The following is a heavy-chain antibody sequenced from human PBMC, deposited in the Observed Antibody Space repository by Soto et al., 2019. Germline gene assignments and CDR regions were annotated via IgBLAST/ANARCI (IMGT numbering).Heavy chain of an antibody. D-gene: IGHD6-19*01. CDR2: IYHSGST. CDR3: ATPVAAPPGMDV. Sequence: SETLSLTCAVSGGSISGSNWWSWVRQPPGKGLEWIGEIYHSGSTNYNPSLKSRVTISVDKSKNQFSLKLSSVTAADTAVYYCATPVAAPPGMDVWGQGTTVTVSS. J-gene: IGHJ6*02. V-gene: IGHV4-4*02. CDR1: GGSISGSNW.